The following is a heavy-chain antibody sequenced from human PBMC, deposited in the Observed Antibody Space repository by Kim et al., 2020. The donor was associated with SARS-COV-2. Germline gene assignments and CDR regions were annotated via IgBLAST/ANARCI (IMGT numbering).Heavy chain of an antibody. J-gene: IGHJ5*02. CDR3: ARVPHSSSRVGWFDP. D-gene: IGHD6-6*01. Sequence: SETLSLTCAVSGGSISSSNWWSWVRQPPGKGLEWIGEIYHSGSTNYNPSLKSRVTISVDKSKNQFSLKLSSVTAADTAVYYCARVPHSSSRVGWFDPWGQGTLVTVSS. CDR1: GGSISSSNW. CDR2: IYHSGST. V-gene: IGHV4-4*02.